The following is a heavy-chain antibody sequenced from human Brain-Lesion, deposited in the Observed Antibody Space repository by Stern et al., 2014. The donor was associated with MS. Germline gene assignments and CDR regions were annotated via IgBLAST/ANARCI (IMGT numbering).Heavy chain of an antibody. J-gene: IGHJ5*02. D-gene: IGHD2-15*01. CDR1: GGSVSSTSYA. CDR3: AGEEDIRYCSGGSCTGNWFDP. Sequence: QVQLEESGPGLVKPSETLSLTCTVAGGSVSSTSYAWAWIRPPPGKGLEWIGTIYYSGNTHYSPSLKSRLPLYLEPSTNQFSLQLRSVTAADTAVYYCAGEEDIRYCSGGSCTGNWFDPWGQGTLVTVSS. CDR2: IYYSGNT. V-gene: IGHV4-39*01.